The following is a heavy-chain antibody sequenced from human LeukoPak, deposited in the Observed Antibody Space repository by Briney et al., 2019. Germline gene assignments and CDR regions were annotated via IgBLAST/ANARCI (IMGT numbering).Heavy chain of an antibody. CDR2: INSDGTST. D-gene: IGHD3-10*01. J-gene: IGHJ6*03. CDR3: AREEITMVRGVMYYNMDV. CDR1: GSTFRSYW. V-gene: IGHV3-74*01. Sequence: GGSLRLSCGASGSTFRSYWMHWVRQAPGKGLVWVSRINSDGTSTSYADSVKGRFTISRDNAKNTVYLQMNRLRAEDTAVYYCAREEITMVRGVMYYNMDVWGKGTTVTVSS.